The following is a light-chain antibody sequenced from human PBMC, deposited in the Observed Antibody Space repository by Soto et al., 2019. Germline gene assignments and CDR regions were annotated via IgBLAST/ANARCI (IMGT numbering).Light chain of an antibody. CDR1: SSDVGGYNY. J-gene: IGLJ2*01. V-gene: IGLV2-14*01. CDR3: NSYTSSSTRV. CDR2: EVN. Sequence: QSVLTQPASVSGSPGQSITISCTGTSSDVGGYNYVSWCQQHPGKAPKLMIYEVNNRPSGVSNRFSGSKSGNTASLTISGLQAEDEADYYCNSYTSSSTRVFGGGTKLTVL.